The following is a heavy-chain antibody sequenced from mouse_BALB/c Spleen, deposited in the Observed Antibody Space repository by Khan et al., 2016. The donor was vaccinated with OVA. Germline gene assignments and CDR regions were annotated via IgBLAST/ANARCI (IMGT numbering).Heavy chain of an antibody. V-gene: IGHV1S135*01. D-gene: IGHD2-2*01. CDR3: TRHGYVAWFTY. CDR2: IDPFSGGT. CDR1: GYSFTSYY. J-gene: IGHJ3*01. Sequence: VQLQQSGPELMKPGASVKISCKASGYSFTSYYIHWVMQSHGKSLEWIGYIDPFSGGTTYNQKFKGKATLTVDKFSSTAYIHLSNLTSEDSAVYYCTRHGYVAWFTYWGQGTLVTVSA.